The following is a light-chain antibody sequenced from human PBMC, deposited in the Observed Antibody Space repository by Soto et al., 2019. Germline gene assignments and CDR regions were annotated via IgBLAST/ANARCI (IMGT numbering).Light chain of an antibody. CDR1: QSISSNF. J-gene: IGKJ1*01. CDR2: GAS. CDR3: QQYGGSPRT. Sequence: DIVLTQSPGTLFLSPGEGTTLSCRASQSISSNFLAWYQQKRGQAPRLLIHGASNRATGIPDRFSGSGSGTDFTLTITRLGPEDFAVYYCQQYGGSPRTFGQGTKVDIK. V-gene: IGKV3-20*01.